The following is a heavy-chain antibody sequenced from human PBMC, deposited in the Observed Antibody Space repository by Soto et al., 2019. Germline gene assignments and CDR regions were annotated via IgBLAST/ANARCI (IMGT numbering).Heavy chain of an antibody. J-gene: IGHJ5*02. CDR1: GFTFRSYS. V-gene: IGHV3-48*02. Sequence: TGGSLRLSCAASGFTFRSYSMNWVRQAPGKGLEWVSYISANSQTIYYADSVKGRFTISRDNAENSLYLQMNSLRDEDTAVYFCARGWGSTTVTSTDWFDPWGQGTLVTVSS. CDR3: ARGWGSTTVTSTDWFDP. CDR2: ISANSQTI. D-gene: IGHD4-17*01.